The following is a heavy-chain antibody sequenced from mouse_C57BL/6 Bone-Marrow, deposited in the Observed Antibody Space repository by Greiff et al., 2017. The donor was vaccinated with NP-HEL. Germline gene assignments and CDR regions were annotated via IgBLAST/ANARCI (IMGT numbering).Heavy chain of an antibody. CDR2: IYPGDGDT. CDR1: GYAFSSYW. Sequence: QVQLKESGAELVKPGASVKISCKASGYAFSSYWMNWVKQRPGKGLEWIGQIYPGDGDTNYNGKFKGKATLTADKSSSTAYMQLSSLTSEDSAVYFCARPYYGSSPFAYWGQGTLVTVSA. J-gene: IGHJ3*01. V-gene: IGHV1-80*01. CDR3: ARPYYGSSPFAY. D-gene: IGHD1-1*01.